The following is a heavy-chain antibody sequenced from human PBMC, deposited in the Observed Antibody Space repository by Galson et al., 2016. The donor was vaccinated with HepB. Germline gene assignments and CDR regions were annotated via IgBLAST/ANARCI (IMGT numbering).Heavy chain of an antibody. CDR2: INSDGSST. J-gene: IGHJ5*02. D-gene: IGHD2-15*01. Sequence: SLRLSCAASGFIFSSYWMHWVRQAPGKGLVWVSRINSDGSSTSYADSVEGRFTISRDNAKNTLYLQMNSLRGEDTAVYYCARDSAAVGATDRFDPWDQGTLVTVSS. CDR3: ARDSAAVGATDRFDP. CDR1: GFIFSSYW. V-gene: IGHV3-74*01.